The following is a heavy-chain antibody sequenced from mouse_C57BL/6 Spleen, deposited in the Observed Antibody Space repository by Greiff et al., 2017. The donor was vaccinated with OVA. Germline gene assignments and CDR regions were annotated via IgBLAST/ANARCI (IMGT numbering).Heavy chain of an antibody. J-gene: IGHJ1*03. V-gene: IGHV14-3*01. CDR1: GFTIKNTY. D-gene: IGHD1-1*02. Sequence: VQLKQSVAELVRPGASVKLSCTASGFTIKNTYMHWVKQRPEQGLEWIGRIDPANGNTKYAPKFQGKATITADTSSNTAYLQLSSLTSEDTAIYYCARSDGGYWDFDVWGTGTTVTVSS. CDR2: IDPANGNT. CDR3: ARSDGGYWDFDV.